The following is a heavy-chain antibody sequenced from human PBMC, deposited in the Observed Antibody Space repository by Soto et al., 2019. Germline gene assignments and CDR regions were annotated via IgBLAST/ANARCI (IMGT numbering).Heavy chain of an antibody. Sequence: EVQMLESGGGLVQPGGSLRLSCTASGFTFNHYAMSWVRQAPGKGLEWVSAISGSGDTTYYADSVKGRVTISRDNAKNRLYLQMISLRAEDTALYYCAKENIVVVTSGDFDNWGQGSLVTVS. CDR2: ISGSGDTT. V-gene: IGHV3-23*01. CDR3: AKENIVVVTSGDFDN. CDR1: GFTFNHYA. D-gene: IGHD2-21*02. J-gene: IGHJ4*02.